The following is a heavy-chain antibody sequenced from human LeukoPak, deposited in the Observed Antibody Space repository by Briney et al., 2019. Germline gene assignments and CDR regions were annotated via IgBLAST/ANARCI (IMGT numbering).Heavy chain of an antibody. Sequence: GGSLRLSCAASGFTFSSYGMSWVRQAPGKGLEWVSAISGSGGSTYYADSVKGRLTISRDNSKNTLYLRMNSLRAEDTTVYYCAKELSSWGPSSDAFDTWGQGTMVTVSS. CDR1: GFTFSSYG. CDR3: AKELSSWGPSSDAFDT. D-gene: IGHD3-16*01. CDR2: ISGSGGST. V-gene: IGHV3-23*01. J-gene: IGHJ3*02.